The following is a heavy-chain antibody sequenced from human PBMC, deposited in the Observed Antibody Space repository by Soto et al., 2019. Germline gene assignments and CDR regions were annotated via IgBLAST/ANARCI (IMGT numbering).Heavy chain of an antibody. D-gene: IGHD6-13*01. J-gene: IGHJ3*02. Sequence: LRVSCAASGFTFSSYAMSWVRQAPGKGLEWVSAISGSGGSTYYADSVKGRFTISRDNSKNSLYLQMDSLRAEDTAVYYCAKTLYSTHEPAFDIWGQGTTVTVSS. V-gene: IGHV3-23*01. CDR1: GFTFSSYA. CDR2: ISGSGGST. CDR3: AKTLYSTHEPAFDI.